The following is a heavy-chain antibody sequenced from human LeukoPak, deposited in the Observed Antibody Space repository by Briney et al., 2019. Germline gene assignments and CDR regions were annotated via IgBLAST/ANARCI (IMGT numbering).Heavy chain of an antibody. CDR2: IYYSGST. CDR1: GGSISSGDYY. Sequence: PSQTLALTCNVSGGSISSGDYYWSWIRQPPGKGLEWIGYIYYSGSTYYNPSLKSRVTISVDTSKNQFSLKPSSVTAADTAVYYCARGHPRTYYYDSSGYHPADAFDIWGQGTMVTVSS. V-gene: IGHV4-30-4*01. CDR3: ARGHPRTYYYDSSGYHPADAFDI. D-gene: IGHD3-22*01. J-gene: IGHJ3*02.